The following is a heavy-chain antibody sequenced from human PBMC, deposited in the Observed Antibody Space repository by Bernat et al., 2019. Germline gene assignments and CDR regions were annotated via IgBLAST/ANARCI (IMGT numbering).Heavy chain of an antibody. D-gene: IGHD2-8*01. CDR3: ARDERYCTNGVCYTWYFDL. CDR2: MYSGGST. V-gene: IGHV3-66*01. Sequence: EVQLVESGGGLVQPGGSVRLSCAASGLTVSAKYMSWVRQAPGKGLEWVSVMYSGGSTFYADSVKGRFTVSRDNSKNTLYLQMNSLRAEDTAVYYCARDERYCTNGVCYTWYFDLWGRGTLMTVSS. J-gene: IGHJ2*01. CDR1: GLTVSAKY.